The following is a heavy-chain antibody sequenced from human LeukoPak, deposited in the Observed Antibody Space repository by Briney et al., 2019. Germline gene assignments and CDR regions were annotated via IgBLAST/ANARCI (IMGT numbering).Heavy chain of an antibody. Sequence: PSETLCLTCAVYGGSFSGYYWSWIRQPPGKGLEWIGEINHSGSTNYNPSLKSRVTISVDTSKNQFSLKLSSVTAADTAVYYCARGPHNYYDSSGSYPDWGQGTLVTVSS. CDR1: GGSFSGYY. CDR3: ARGPHNYYDSSGSYPD. CDR2: INHSGST. J-gene: IGHJ4*02. V-gene: IGHV4-34*01. D-gene: IGHD3-22*01.